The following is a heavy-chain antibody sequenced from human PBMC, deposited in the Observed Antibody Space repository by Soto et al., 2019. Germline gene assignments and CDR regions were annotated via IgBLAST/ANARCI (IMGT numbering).Heavy chain of an antibody. D-gene: IGHD5-18*01. CDR1: GFTFSSYA. CDR3: ARGRSYGYYYYYYMDV. Sequence: PGGSLRLSCAASGFTFSSYAMSWVRQAPGKGLEWVAVIWYDGSNKYYADSVKGRFTISRDNSKNTLYLQMNSLRAEDTAVYYCARGRSYGYYYYYYMDVWGKGTTVTVSS. J-gene: IGHJ6*03. V-gene: IGHV3-33*08. CDR2: IWYDGSNK.